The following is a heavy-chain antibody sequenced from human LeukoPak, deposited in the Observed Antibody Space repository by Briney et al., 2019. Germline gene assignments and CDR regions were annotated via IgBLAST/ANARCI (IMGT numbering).Heavy chain of an antibody. V-gene: IGHV3-9*03. J-gene: IGHJ4*02. Sequence: PGGSLRLSCAASGFTFDDYAMHWVRQAPGKGLEWVSGISWNSGSIGYADSVKGRFTISRDNAKNSLYLQMNSLRAEDMALYYCATMDYWGQGTLVTVSP. CDR2: ISWNSGSI. CDR3: ATMDY. D-gene: IGHD5-24*01. CDR1: GFTFDDYA.